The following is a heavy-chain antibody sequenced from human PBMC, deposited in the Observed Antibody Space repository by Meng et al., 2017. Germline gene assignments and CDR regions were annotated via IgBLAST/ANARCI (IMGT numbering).Heavy chain of an antibody. Sequence: SETLSLTCTVSGGSISSYYCSWIRQPAGKGLEWIGRSYTSGSSNYNHSLKSRVSMSVDKSKNQFSLKLSSVTAADTAVYYCARDFPLNYDMWTGYYNGAFDIWGQGTMVTVSS. CDR1: GGSISSYY. D-gene: IGHD3-9*01. V-gene: IGHV4-4*07. CDR2: SYTSGSS. J-gene: IGHJ3*02. CDR3: ARDFPLNYDMWTGYYNGAFDI.